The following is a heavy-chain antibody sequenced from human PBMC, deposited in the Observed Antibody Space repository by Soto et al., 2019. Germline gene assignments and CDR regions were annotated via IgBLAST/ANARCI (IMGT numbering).Heavy chain of an antibody. CDR2: IYLSVSDT. CDR1: GYDFSTHW. Sequence: GASLKISCKASGYDFSTHWIGWVRHMPGKRLQWMAIIYLSVSDTKYSPSFQGHVTVSVDKSISTAYLQWSGLQASDSAKYYCAKLFTHAAFWDYFGYWGPGNMVTVSS. J-gene: IGHJ4*02. V-gene: IGHV5-51*01. D-gene: IGHD3-16*01. CDR3: AKLFTHAAFWDYFGY.